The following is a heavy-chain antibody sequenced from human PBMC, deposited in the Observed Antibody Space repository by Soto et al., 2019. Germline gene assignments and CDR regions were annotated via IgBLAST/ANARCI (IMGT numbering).Heavy chain of an antibody. CDR3: ARDGGHGDYVFHYYYGMDV. CDR1: GFTFSDYY. J-gene: IGHJ6*02. CDR2: ISSSGSTI. D-gene: IGHD4-17*01. V-gene: IGHV3-11*01. Sequence: KPGGSLRLSCAASGFTFSDYYMSWIRQAPGKGLEWVSYISSSGSTIYYADSVKGRFTISRDNAKNSLYLQMNSLRAEDTAVYYCARDGGHGDYVFHYYYGMDVWGQGTTVTVSS.